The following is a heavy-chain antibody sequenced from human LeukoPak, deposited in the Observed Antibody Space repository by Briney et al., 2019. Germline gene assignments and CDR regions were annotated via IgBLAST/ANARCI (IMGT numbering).Heavy chain of an antibody. D-gene: IGHD1-14*01. V-gene: IGHV3-53*01. CDR1: GFTVITND. CDR2: LYSEGNT. J-gene: IGHJ4*02. CDR3: ARGVEPLAANTLAY. Sequence: GRSLRLSCAASGFTVITNDMTWVRQAPGKGLEWVSVLYSEGNTKYADSVQGRFTSSRCNSKNTLYLEMNSLSPDDTAVYYCARGVEPLAANTLAYWGQGTLVTVSS.